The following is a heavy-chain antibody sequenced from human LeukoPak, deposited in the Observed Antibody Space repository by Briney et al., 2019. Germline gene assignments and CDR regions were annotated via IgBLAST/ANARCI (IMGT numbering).Heavy chain of an antibody. J-gene: IGHJ5*02. D-gene: IGHD3-10*01. CDR2: IYTSGST. Sequence: SETLSLTCTVSGCSIISYYWSWIRQPAGKELEWIGRIYTSGSTNYNPSLKSRVTMSVDTSKNQFSLKLTSVTAAITAVYYCARDRGLYGEVLFDPWGEGTLVTVSS. CDR3: ARDRGLYGEVLFDP. V-gene: IGHV4-4*07. CDR1: GCSIISYY.